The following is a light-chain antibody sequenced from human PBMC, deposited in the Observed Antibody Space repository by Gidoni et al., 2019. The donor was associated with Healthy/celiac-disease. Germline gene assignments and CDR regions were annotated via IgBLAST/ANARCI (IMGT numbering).Light chain of an antibody. Sequence: DIQMTQSPSTLSASVGDRVTITCRASQSISSWLAWYQQKPGKAPKLLIYDASSLESGVPSRFSGSGSGTEFTLTISSLQPDDFATYYCQLYNSYSHFTFGPGTKVDIK. J-gene: IGKJ3*01. CDR3: QLYNSYSHFT. CDR1: QSISSW. V-gene: IGKV1-5*01. CDR2: DAS.